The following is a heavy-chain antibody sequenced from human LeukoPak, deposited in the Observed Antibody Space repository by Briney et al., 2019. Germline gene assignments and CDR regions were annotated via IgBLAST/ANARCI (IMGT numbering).Heavy chain of an antibody. Sequence: SETLSLTCAVYGGSFSGYYWSWIRQPPGKGLEWIGEINRSGSTNYNPSLKSRVTISVDTSKNQFSLKLSSVTAADTAVYYCARRRALTYSSSWYSMYYYYYMDVWGKGTTVTISS. V-gene: IGHV4-34*01. CDR2: INRSGST. D-gene: IGHD6-13*01. J-gene: IGHJ6*03. CDR3: ARRRALTYSSSWYSMYYYYYMDV. CDR1: GGSFSGYY.